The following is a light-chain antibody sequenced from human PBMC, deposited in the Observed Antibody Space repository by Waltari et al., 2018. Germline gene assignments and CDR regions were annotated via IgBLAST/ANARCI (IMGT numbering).Light chain of an antibody. Sequence: QSVLTPPPSVSAAPGPRVTIPCPGGSSNIGNNYVSWYRQFPGTAPKLLIYENTERPSGIPGRFSGSKSGTSATLDITGLQAGDEADYYCGTWDSSLSGAVFGGGTHLTVL. CDR1: SSNIGNNY. CDR3: GTWDSSLSGAV. V-gene: IGLV1-51*02. J-gene: IGLJ7*01. CDR2: ENT.